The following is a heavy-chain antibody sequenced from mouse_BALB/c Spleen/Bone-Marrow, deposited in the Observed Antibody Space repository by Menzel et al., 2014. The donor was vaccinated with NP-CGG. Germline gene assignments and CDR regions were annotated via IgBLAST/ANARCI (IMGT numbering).Heavy chain of an antibody. CDR1: GFTFSSFG. D-gene: IGHD4-1*01. J-gene: IGHJ2*01. CDR2: ISSGSSTI. V-gene: IGHV5-17*02. Sequence: EVKLVESGGGLVQPGGSRKLSCAVSGFTFSSFGMHWVRQTPEKGLEWVAYISSGSSTIYYADAVKGRFTISRDNPKNTLFLQVTSLRSKDTAMYYCTRGGNWDDFDYWGQGTTLTVSS. CDR3: TRGGNWDDFDY.